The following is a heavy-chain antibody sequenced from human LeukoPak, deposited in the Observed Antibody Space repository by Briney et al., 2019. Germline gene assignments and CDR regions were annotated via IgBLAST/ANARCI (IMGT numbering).Heavy chain of an antibody. CDR2: IIPIFGTA. V-gene: IGHV1-69*06. CDR3: ARAQQTTMYYYYYGMDV. Sequence: SVKVSCKASGGTFSSYAISWVRQAPGQGLEWMGGIIPIFGTANYAQKLQGRVTITADKSTSTAYMELSSLRSGDTAVYYCARAQQTTMYYYYYGMDVWGKGTTVTVSS. CDR1: GGTFSSYA. J-gene: IGHJ6*04. D-gene: IGHD5-12*01.